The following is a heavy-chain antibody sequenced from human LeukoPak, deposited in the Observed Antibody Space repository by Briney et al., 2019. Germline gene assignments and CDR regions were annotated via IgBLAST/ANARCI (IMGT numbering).Heavy chain of an antibody. CDR2: IYYSGRP. CDR1: GGSISSNNYY. Sequence: SETLSLTCTVSGGSISSNNYYWGWIRQPPEKRLEWIGSIYYSGRPCYNPSLKSRVTISVDTSKNHFSLRLRSVTAADTPVYSGATWRTAKTGFDYGGQGTLVT. CDR3: ATWRTAKTGFDY. D-gene: IGHD1-1*01. J-gene: IGHJ4*02. V-gene: IGHV4-39*01.